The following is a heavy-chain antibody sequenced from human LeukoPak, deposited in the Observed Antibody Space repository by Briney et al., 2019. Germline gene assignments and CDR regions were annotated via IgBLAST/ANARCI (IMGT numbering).Heavy chain of an antibody. CDR2: INHSGST. J-gene: IGHJ4*02. CDR1: GGSFSGYY. Sequence: SETLSLTCAVYGGSFSGYYWSWIRQPPGKGLEWIGEINHSGSTNYNPSLKSRVTISVDTSKNQFSLKLSSVTAADTAVYYCARRRAVAGTVDYWGQGTLVTVSS. D-gene: IGHD6-19*01. V-gene: IGHV4-34*01. CDR3: ARRRAVAGTVDY.